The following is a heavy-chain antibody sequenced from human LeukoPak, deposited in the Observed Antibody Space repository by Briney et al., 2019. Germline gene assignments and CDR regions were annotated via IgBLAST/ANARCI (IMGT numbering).Heavy chain of an antibody. CDR2: ISSSSSYI. V-gene: IGHV3-21*01. D-gene: IGHD2-2*01. Sequence: GGSLRLSCAASGFTFSSYSMNWVRQAPGKGLEWVSSISSSSSYIYYADSVKGRFTISRDNAKNSLYLQMNSLRAEDTAVYYCARGQHCSSTSCYEDYWGQGTLVTVSS. CDR1: GFTFSSYS. J-gene: IGHJ4*02. CDR3: ARGQHCSSTSCYEDY.